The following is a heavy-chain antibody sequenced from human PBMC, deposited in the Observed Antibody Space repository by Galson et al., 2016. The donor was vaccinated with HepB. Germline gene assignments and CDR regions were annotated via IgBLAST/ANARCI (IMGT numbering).Heavy chain of an antibody. CDR2: ISRSGDST. V-gene: IGHV3-23*01. J-gene: IGHJ6*04. D-gene: IGHD2-2*01. Sequence: SLRLSCAASGFTFNNYGMTWVRQAPGKGLEVVPSISRSGDSTDYADSVKGRFIISRDNTKNTLSLQMNSLTADDTAIYYCVQGSTAPAVWGKGTTVTVSS. CDR3: VQGSTAPAV. CDR1: GFTFNNYG.